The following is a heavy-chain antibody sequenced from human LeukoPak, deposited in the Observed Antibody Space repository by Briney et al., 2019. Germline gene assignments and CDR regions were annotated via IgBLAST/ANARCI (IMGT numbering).Heavy chain of an antibody. Sequence: ASVKVSCKASGYTFTSYYMHWVRQAPGQGLEWMGIINPSGGSTSYAQKFQGRVTMTRDTSTSTVYMELSSLRSEDTAVYYCARDLDGGSSTRGAFDIWGQGTMVTVSS. CDR3: ARDLDGGSSTRGAFDI. D-gene: IGHD2-15*01. CDR2: INPSGGST. V-gene: IGHV1-46*01. J-gene: IGHJ3*02. CDR1: GYTFTSYY.